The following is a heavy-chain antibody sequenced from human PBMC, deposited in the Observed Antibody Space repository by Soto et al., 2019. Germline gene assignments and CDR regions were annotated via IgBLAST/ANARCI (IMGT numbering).Heavy chain of an antibody. CDR3: ARGDVVVVAEAFDI. J-gene: IGHJ3*02. CDR2: IYYSGST. Sequence: SETLSLTCTVSGGSISSYYWSWIRQPPGKGLEWIGYIYYSGSTNYNPSLKSRVTISVDTSKNQFSLKLSSVTAADTAVYYCARGDVVVVAEAFDIWGQGTMVTVS. D-gene: IGHD2-15*01. V-gene: IGHV4-59*01. CDR1: GGSISSYY.